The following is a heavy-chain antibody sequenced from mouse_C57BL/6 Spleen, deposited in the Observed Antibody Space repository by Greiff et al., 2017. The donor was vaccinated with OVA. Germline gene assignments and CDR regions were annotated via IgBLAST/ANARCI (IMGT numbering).Heavy chain of an antibody. CDR3: ARRRLRGYAMDY. J-gene: IGHJ2*01. Sequence: VQLQQSGGGLVKPGGSLKLSCAASGFTFSDYGMHWVRQAPEKGLEWVAYISSGSSTIYYADTVKGRFTISRDDAKNTLFLQMTSLRSEDTAMYYCARRRLRGYAMDYWGQGTTLTVSS. V-gene: IGHV5-17*01. CDR1: GFTFSDYG. CDR2: ISSGSSTI. D-gene: IGHD2-4*01.